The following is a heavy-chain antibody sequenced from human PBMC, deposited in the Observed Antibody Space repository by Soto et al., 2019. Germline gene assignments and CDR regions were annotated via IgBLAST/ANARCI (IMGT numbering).Heavy chain of an antibody. CDR1: GYTFINYY. CDR3: ARSTDRYYFDY. V-gene: IGHV1-46*01. J-gene: IGHJ4*02. D-gene: IGHD1-1*01. CDR2: INPSSGDT. Sequence: ASVKVSCKASGYTFINYYLHWVRLAPGQGLEWLGMINPSSGDTTSAQKFQARVTMTRGSSPRTVDLDLSSLRSDDTAVYYCARSTDRYYFDYWGQGTLVTGS.